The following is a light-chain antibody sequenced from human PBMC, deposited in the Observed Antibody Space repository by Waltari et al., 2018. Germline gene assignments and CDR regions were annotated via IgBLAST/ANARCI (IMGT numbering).Light chain of an antibody. Sequence: EVVMTQSPATLSLSPGETATLSCRASRSVNDNLAWYQQKRGQAPRLLIYGASTRASGIPVRFSGLGYGTEFTLTISSLLPEDFAVYYCQQYNKWPPLTFGEGTIVEMK. V-gene: IGKV3-15*01. CDR2: GAS. J-gene: IGKJ4*01. CDR1: RSVNDN. CDR3: QQYNKWPPLT.